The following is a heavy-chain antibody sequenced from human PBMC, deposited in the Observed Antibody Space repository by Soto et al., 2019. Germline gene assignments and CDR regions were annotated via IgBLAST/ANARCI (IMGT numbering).Heavy chain of an antibody. CDR1: GGSISSGGYY. J-gene: IGHJ6*02. CDR2: IYYSGST. Sequence: SETLSLTCTVSGGSISSGGYYWSWIRQHPGKGLEWIGYIYYSGSTYYNPSLKSRVTISVDTSKNQFSLKLSSVTAADTAVYYCARTTVVTMNYGMDVWGQGTTVTVS. V-gene: IGHV4-31*03. D-gene: IGHD4-17*01. CDR3: ARTTVVTMNYGMDV.